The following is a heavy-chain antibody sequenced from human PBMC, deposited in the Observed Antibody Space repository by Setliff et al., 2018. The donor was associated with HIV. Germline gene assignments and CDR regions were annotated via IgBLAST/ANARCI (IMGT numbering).Heavy chain of an antibody. D-gene: IGHD2-2*01. CDR2: ISGSGDTT. J-gene: IGHJ4*02. V-gene: IGHV3-23*01. CDR3: AKEDQRVTSVDY. CDR1: GFTFSNYA. Sequence: GGSLRLSCAASGFTFSNYAMTWVRQAPGKGLEWVSGISGSGDTTNYADSVKGRFTISRDNSKNTLFLQMNSLRSEDTAVYYCAKEDQRVTSVDYWGQGTPVTVSS.